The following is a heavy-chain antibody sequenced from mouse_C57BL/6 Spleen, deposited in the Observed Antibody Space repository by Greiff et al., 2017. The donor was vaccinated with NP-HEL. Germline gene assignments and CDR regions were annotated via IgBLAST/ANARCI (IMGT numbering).Heavy chain of an antibody. CDR3: AREELGPFAY. D-gene: IGHD4-1*01. J-gene: IGHJ3*01. V-gene: IGHV5-4*01. CDR2: ISDGGSYT. CDR1: GFTFSSYA. Sequence: EVQVVESGGGLVKPGGSLKLSCAASGFTFSSYAMSWVRQTPEKRLEWVATISDGGSYTYYPDNVKGRFTISRDNAKNNLYLQMSHLKSEDTAMYYCAREELGPFAYWGQGTLVTVSA.